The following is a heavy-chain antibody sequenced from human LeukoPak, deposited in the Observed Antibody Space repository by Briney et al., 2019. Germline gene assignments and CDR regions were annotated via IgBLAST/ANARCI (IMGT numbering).Heavy chain of an antibody. D-gene: IGHD3-22*01. CDR1: GFTFSSYW. CDR2: IRQDGGEE. Sequence: PGGSLRLSCAVSGFTFSSYWMNWVRQAPGKGLEWVASIRQDGGEESYVDSVKGRFTISRDNTKNSLYLQMNSLRAEDTAVYYCARDPLTYYYDSSGYPETKYFQHWGQGTLVTVSS. J-gene: IGHJ1*01. CDR3: ARDPLTYYYDSSGYPETKYFQH. V-gene: IGHV3-7*01.